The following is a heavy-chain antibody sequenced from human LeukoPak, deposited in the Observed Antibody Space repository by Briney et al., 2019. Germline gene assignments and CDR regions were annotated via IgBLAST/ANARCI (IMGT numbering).Heavy chain of an antibody. Sequence: GGSLRLSCAASGYTFSDYEMNWVRQAPGKGLEWVSYISSSSSTIYSADSVKGRFTIFRDNAKNSLFLQMSSLRAEDTALYYCARVFNLWGRGTLVTVSS. CDR1: GYTFSDYE. CDR2: ISSSSSTI. V-gene: IGHV3-48*03. CDR3: ARVFNL. J-gene: IGHJ2*01.